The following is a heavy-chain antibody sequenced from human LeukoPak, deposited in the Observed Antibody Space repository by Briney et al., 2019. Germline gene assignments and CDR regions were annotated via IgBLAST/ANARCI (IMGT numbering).Heavy chain of an antibody. Sequence: GGSLRLSCAASGFTFSGFSMSWVRKSPTKGLEWVANIEQDGSERYYVDSVKGRFTISRDNAKNSLSLQMNNLRVEDTAVYYCARAGSHWHYVYWGQGTVVTVSS. CDR3: ARAGSHWHYVY. J-gene: IGHJ4*02. D-gene: IGHD3-10*01. CDR2: IEQDGSER. CDR1: GFTFSGFS. V-gene: IGHV3-7*01.